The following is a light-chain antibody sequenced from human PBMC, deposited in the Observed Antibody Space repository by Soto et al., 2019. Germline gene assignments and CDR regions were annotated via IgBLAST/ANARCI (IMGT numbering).Light chain of an antibody. CDR1: QRVSSTF. CDR2: GTS. Sequence: SPCALSWSPGERATLSCRASQRVSSTFLAWYQQKPGQAPRLLIYGTSSRATGIPDRFSGSGSGTDFTLTISRLEPEDSAVYYCQQYVPSPEWMFGQGTKVDIK. CDR3: QQYVPSPEWM. J-gene: IGKJ1*01. V-gene: IGKV3-20*01.